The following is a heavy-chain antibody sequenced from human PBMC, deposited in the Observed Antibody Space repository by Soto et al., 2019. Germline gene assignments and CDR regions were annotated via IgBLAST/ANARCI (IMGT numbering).Heavy chain of an antibody. J-gene: IGHJ4*02. D-gene: IGHD2-21*02. CDR2: ISGSGVST. Sequence: AGGSLRLSCAASGFTFSSYAMSWVRQAPGKGLEWVSAISGSGVSTYYADSVKGRFTISRDNSKNTLYLQMNSLRAEDTAVYYCAKGSTAISSNYFDYWGQGPMITF. CDR3: AKGSTAISSNYFDY. CDR1: GFTFSSYA. V-gene: IGHV3-23*01.